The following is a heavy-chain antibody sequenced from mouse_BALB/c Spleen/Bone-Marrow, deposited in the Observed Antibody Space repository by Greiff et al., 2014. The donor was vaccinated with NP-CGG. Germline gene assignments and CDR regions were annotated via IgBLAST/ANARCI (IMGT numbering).Heavy chain of an antibody. V-gene: IGHV1-69*02. Sequence: VKLLESGAELVKPGASVKLSCKASGFTFTNYWMHWVKQRPGQGLEWIGEIDPSDSYIQYNQKFKGKATLTVDKSSSTAHMHLSSLTAEGSGVYFGALCGRRSEVAYWGQGTLVSVS. CDR3: ALCGRRSEVAY. CDR2: IDPSDSYI. CDR1: GFTFTNYW. D-gene: IGHD6-1*01. J-gene: IGHJ3*01.